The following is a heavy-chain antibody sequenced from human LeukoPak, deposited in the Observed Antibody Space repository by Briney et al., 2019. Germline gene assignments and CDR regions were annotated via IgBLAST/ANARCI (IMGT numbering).Heavy chain of an antibody. J-gene: IGHJ4*02. D-gene: IGHD2-21*02. CDR2: IRYDGSNK. CDR3: AKGRGGDPRGSLTY. Sequence: GGSLRLSCAASGFTFSSYGMHWVRQAPGKGLEWVAFIRYDGSNKYYADSVKGRFTISRDNSKNTLYLQMNSLRAEDTAVYYCAKGRGGDPRGSLTYWGQGTLVTVSS. CDR1: GFTFSSYG. V-gene: IGHV3-30*02.